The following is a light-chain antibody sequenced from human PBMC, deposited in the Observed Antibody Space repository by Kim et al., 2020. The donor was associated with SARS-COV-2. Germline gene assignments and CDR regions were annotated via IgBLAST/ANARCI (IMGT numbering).Light chain of an antibody. J-gene: IGLJ2*01. CDR2: DSS. CDR3: QVWDGVTDHVV. V-gene: IGLV3-21*02. Sequence: APGETARITCGETSIGSRLVHWYQQTPGQAPVLVVYDSSDRPSGIPERFSGSNSGNTATLTISRVEAGDEADYYCQVWDGVTDHVVFGGGTKLTVL. CDR1: SIGSRL.